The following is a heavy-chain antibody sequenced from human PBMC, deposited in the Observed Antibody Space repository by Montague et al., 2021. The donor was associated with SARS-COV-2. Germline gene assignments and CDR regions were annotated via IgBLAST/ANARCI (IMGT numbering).Heavy chain of an antibody. CDR1: GVSISSYS. CDR2: IYNSGST. V-gene: IGHV4-59*01. CDR3: ATDSEPDRPVDFDY. Sequence: SETLSLTCTVSGVSISSYSCEWIRQAPGRGLEWIGHIYNSGSTNYNPSLRSRVTISMDTSRNQFSLKLKSVTAADTAVYYCATDSEPDRPVDFDYWGQGTLVTVSS. J-gene: IGHJ4*02. D-gene: IGHD1-14*01.